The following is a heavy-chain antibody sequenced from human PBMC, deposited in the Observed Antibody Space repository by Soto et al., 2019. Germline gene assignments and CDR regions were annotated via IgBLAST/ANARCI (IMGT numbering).Heavy chain of an antibody. D-gene: IGHD3-3*01. CDR2: ISSESTYI. CDR3: ASAMTLGWSPQGY. J-gene: IGHJ4*02. V-gene: IGHV3-21*04. CDR1: GFNFGGYT. Sequence: GGSLRLSCVVSGFNFGGYTMTWVRQAPGKGLEWVSSISSESTYIHYADAVKGRFTISRDNAKKSVYLQMNRLRIDDTALYFCASAMTLGWSPQGYWGQGTPVTVSS.